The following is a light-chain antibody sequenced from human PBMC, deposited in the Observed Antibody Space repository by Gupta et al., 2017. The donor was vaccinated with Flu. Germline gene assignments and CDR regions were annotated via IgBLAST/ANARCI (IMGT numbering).Light chain of an antibody. V-gene: IGLV2-14*03. Sequence: QSALAQPASVSGSPGQSITISCTGTSSNVGRYNYVSWYQHFPGKAPKLIIYDVTDRPSGVSNRFSGSKSGNMASLTISGLQPEDEADYYCSSYTTSTTLVFGGGTKLTVL. CDR2: DVT. J-gene: IGLJ3*02. CDR1: SSNVGRYNY. CDR3: SSYTTSTTLV.